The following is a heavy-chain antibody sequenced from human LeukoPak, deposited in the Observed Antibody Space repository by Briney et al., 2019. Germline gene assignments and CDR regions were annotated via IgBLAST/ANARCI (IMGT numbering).Heavy chain of an antibody. CDR1: GFTFDDYA. CDR2: ISWNSGSI. CDR3: AKDRSGWDKTFDN. D-gene: IGHD6-19*01. V-gene: IGHV3-9*01. Sequence: GRSLRLSCAASGFTFDDYAMHWVRQAPGKGLEWVSGISWNSGSIAYADSVKGRFTISRDNAKNSLYLQMNSLRAEDTALYYCAKDRSGWDKTFDNWGQGTLVTVSS. J-gene: IGHJ4*02.